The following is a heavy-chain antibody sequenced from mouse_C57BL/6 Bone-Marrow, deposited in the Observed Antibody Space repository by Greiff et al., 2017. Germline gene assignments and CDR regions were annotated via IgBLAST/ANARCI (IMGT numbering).Heavy chain of an antibody. V-gene: IGHV14-4*01. Sequence: VQLQQSGAELVRPGASVKLSCTASGFNIKDDYIHWVKQRPEQGLEWIGWIDPEIGDTEYASKFQGKATITSDTSSNTAYLQLSSLTSEDTAVYYRSSFYGNYFDFWGQGTPLTVAS. CDR3: SSFYGNYFDF. CDR1: GFNIKDDY. J-gene: IGHJ2*01. D-gene: IGHD2-1*01. CDR2: IDPEIGDT.